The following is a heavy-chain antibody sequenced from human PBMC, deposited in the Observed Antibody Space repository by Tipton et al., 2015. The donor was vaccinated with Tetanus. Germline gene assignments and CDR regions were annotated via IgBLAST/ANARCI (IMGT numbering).Heavy chain of an antibody. J-gene: IGHJ5*02. CDR1: GFTFNHYW. CDR3: ARERPGGGFVP. V-gene: IGHV3-7*01. D-gene: IGHD1-14*01. Sequence: SLRLSCAASGFTFNHYWMTWVRQAPGKGLEWVANIKEDGSEKYYVDSVKGRFTISRDNAKNSLFLQMNGLRVEDTAIYYCARERPGGGFVPWGPGTLVTVSS. CDR2: IKEDGSEK.